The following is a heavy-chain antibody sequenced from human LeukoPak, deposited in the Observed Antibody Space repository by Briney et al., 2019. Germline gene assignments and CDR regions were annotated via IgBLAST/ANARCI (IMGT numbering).Heavy chain of an antibody. CDR1: GFTFSSYG. Sequence: PGRSLRLSCAASGFTFSSYGMHWVRQAPGKGLEWVAVISYDGSSKYYADSVKGRFTISRDNSKNTLYLQMNSLRAEDTAVYYCAKEIFSPRHGMDVWGKGTTVTVSS. J-gene: IGHJ6*04. V-gene: IGHV3-30*18. D-gene: IGHD2-15*01. CDR2: ISYDGSSK. CDR3: AKEIFSPRHGMDV.